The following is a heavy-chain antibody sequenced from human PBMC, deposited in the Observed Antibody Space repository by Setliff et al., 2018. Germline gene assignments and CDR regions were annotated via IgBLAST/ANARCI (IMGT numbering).Heavy chain of an antibody. Sequence: SETLSLTCTVSGDYISSYYWSWIRQPPGKGLGWIGYIQNGGSTKYNPSLGSRITMSVDTSKNQFSLKLSSVTAADTAFYYCARDQYSSGWYGAPESYFDCWGQGILVTVSS. V-gene: IGHV4-59*01. J-gene: IGHJ4*02. D-gene: IGHD6-19*01. CDR3: ARDQYSSGWYGAPESYFDC. CDR1: GDYISSYY. CDR2: IQNGGST.